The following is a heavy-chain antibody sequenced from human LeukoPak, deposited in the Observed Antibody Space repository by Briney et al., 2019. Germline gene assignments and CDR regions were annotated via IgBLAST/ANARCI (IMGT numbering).Heavy chain of an antibody. J-gene: IGHJ4*02. CDR3: ARRDYYHSDIDYRSFDY. V-gene: IGHV4-61*02. Sequence: SETLSLTCTVSGNSISSGDNYWSWIRQPAGKGLEWIGRIYTSGSTNYNPSLKSRVTISGDTSKNQFSLRLSSVTAADTAVYYCARRDYYHSDIDYRSFDYWGQGSLVTVSS. D-gene: IGHD3-10*01. CDR2: IYTSGST. CDR1: GNSISSGDNY.